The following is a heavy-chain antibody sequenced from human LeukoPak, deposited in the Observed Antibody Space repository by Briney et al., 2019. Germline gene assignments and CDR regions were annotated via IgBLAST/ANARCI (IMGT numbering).Heavy chain of an antibody. CDR1: GYSFTTYW. CDR2: IYPGDSDT. V-gene: IGHV5-51*07. J-gene: IGHJ4*02. Sequence: PGESLKISCKGSGYSFTTYWIGWVHQMPRKGLERMGIIYPGDSDTRYSPSFQGQVTISADKSISTAYLQRSSLKASDTAMYYCARLDRGYSYGYPYGYWGQGTLVTVSS. D-gene: IGHD5-18*01. CDR3: ARLDRGYSYGYPYGY.